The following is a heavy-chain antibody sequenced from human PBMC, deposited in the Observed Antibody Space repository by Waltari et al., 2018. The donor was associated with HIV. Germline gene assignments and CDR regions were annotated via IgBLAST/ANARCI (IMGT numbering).Heavy chain of an antibody. CDR3: ARLHSSGWYFDH. CDR2: IYYSGRT. D-gene: IGHD6-19*01. V-gene: IGHV4-39*01. Sequence: QLQLQESGPGLVKPSETLSLTCTVSVGSICYTTYYWGWIRQPPGKGLEWVGSIYYSGRTYYNPSLKSRVTISVDTSKSQFSLRLTSVTAADAALYYCARLHSSGWYFDHWGQGTLVTVSS. CDR1: VGSICYTTYY. J-gene: IGHJ4*02.